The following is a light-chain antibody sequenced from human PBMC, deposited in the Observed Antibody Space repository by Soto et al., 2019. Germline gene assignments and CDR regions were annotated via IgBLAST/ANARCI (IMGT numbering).Light chain of an antibody. CDR2: AAS. J-gene: IGKJ3*01. CDR1: QGISYY. CDR3: QNYKSAPFT. Sequence: DIQMTQSPPSLSASVGDSVTITCRASQGISYYLAWYQQRPGKVPKLLVYAASTLQSGVPTRFIGGGSGTDFSLTINSLRPEDFGTYYCQNYKSAPFTFGPGTKVDL. V-gene: IGKV1-27*01.